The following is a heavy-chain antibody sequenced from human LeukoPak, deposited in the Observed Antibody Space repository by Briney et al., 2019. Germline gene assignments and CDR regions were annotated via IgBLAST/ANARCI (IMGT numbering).Heavy chain of an antibody. J-gene: IGHJ5*02. Sequence: GGSLRLSCAASGFTFSNYAMSWVRQAPGKGLEWVSAISGSGGSIYYADSVKGRFTISRDNSKNTLYLQMNSLRAEDTAVYYCAKQEAGAAGTSWWFDPWGQGTLVTVSS. D-gene: IGHD6-13*01. CDR1: GFTFSNYA. CDR2: ISGSGGSI. V-gene: IGHV3-23*01. CDR3: AKQEAGAAGTSWWFDP.